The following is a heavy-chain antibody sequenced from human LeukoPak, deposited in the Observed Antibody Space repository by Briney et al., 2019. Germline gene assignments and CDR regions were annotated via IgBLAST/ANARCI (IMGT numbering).Heavy chain of an antibody. CDR1: GYTFTSYG. D-gene: IGHD1-26*01. J-gene: IGHJ6*02. CDR2: ISAYNGNT. CDR3: ARIRSSSPYYYYGMDV. V-gene: IGHV1-18*01. Sequence: ASEKVSCKAAGYTFTSYGISWVRQAPGQRLEWMGWISAYNGNTNYAQKLQGRVTMTTDTSTSTAYMELRSLRSDDTAVYYCARIRSSSPYYYYGMDVWGQGTTVTVSS.